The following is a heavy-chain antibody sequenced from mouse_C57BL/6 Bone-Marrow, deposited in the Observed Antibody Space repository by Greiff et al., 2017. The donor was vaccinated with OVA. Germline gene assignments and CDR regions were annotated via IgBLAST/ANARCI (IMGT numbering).Heavy chain of an antibody. CDR3: ERLPYYEGAMDY. D-gene: IGHD2-10*01. CDR2: IHPNSGST. CDR1: GYTFTSYW. Sequence: QVQLKQPGAELVKPGASVKLSCKASGYTFTSYWMHWVKQRPGPGLEWIGMIHPNSGSTNYNEKFKSKATLPVDKSSSTAYMQLSSLTSEDSAVYYCERLPYYEGAMDYWGQGTSVTVSS. J-gene: IGHJ4*01. V-gene: IGHV1-64*01.